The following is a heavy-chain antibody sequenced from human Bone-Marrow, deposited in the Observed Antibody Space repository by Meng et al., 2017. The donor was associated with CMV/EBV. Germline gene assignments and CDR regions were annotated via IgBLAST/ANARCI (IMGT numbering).Heavy chain of an antibody. CDR1: GGSFSGYY. J-gene: IGHJ5*02. V-gene: IGHV4-34*01. Sequence: SETLSLTCAVYGGSFSGYYWSWIRQPPGKGLEWIGSIYYSGSTYYNPSLKSRVTISVDTSKNQFSLKLSSVTAADTAVYYCARQGTYGDYVNNWFDPWGQGTRVTGSS. D-gene: IGHD4-17*01. CDR3: ARQGTYGDYVNNWFDP. CDR2: IYYSGST.